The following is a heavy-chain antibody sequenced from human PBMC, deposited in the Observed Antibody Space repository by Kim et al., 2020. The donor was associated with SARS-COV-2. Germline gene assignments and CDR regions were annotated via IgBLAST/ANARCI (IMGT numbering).Heavy chain of an antibody. D-gene: IGHD4-4*01. Sequence: GESLKISCKGSGYSFTSYWIGWVRQMPGEGLEWMVIIYPGYYDTRYSPSFQGQVTISADKSISTAYLQWSSLKASDTAMYYCARVWYSKRGRYFDYWGQGTLVTVSS. V-gene: IGHV5-51*01. CDR1: GYSFTSYW. CDR2: IYPGYYDT. CDR3: ARVWYSKRGRYFDY. J-gene: IGHJ4*02.